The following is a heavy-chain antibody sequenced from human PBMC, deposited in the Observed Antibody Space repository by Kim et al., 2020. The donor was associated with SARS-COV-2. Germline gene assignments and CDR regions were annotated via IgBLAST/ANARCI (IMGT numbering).Heavy chain of an antibody. CDR1: GGSFSGYY. CDR2: INHSGST. V-gene: IGHV4-34*01. D-gene: IGHD3-10*01. Sequence: SETLSLTCAVYGGSFSGYYWSWIRQPPGKGLEWIGEINHSGSTNYNPSLKSRVTISVDTSKNQFSLKLSSVTAADTAVYYCARGSGSGSYFAARTGSIDYWGQGTLVTVSS. J-gene: IGHJ4*02. CDR3: ARGSGSGSYFAARTGSIDY.